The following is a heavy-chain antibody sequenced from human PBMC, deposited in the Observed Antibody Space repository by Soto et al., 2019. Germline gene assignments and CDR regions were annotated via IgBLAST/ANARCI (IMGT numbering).Heavy chain of an antibody. CDR2: ISHDGSYK. Sequence: QVQLVESGGGVVQPGRSLRLSCAASGFSFTTYVMHWVRQAPVKGLERVAVISHDGSYKYYGDAVKGRFTISRDTSKNAVYLEMNSLRPEDTAVYYCAKGLLAIVGTTLPRDAFNIWGQGTMVTVSS. CDR3: AKGLLAIVGTTLPRDAFNI. CDR1: GFSFTTYV. D-gene: IGHD1-26*01. J-gene: IGHJ3*02. V-gene: IGHV3-30*18.